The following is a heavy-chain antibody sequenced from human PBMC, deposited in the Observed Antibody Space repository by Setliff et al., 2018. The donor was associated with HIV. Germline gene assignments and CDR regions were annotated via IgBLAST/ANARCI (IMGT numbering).Heavy chain of an antibody. D-gene: IGHD1-26*01. CDR3: ATYGGSFPGWFDT. V-gene: IGHV3-33*01. CDR1: GFTLTSYG. CDR2: IWYDGSNI. J-gene: IGHJ5*02. Sequence: LRLSCAASGFTLTSYGMHWVRQAPGKGLEWVAVIWYDGSNIYYLESVKGRFTISRDNSKNTLYLQMNGLRVEDTAVYYCATYGGSFPGWFDTWGQGTPVTVSS.